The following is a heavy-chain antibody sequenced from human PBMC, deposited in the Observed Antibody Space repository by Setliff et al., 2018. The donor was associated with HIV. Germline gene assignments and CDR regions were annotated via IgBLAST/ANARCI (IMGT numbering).Heavy chain of an antibody. CDR3: ARPSAGGGYNYWYFDL. CDR1: DGSISSTNHY. CDR2: VHYSGST. D-gene: IGHD5-12*01. Sequence: SETLSLTCTVSDGSISSTNHYWGWIRQSPGKRLEWIGTVHYSGSTYYNPSLKSRLTISVDTSTNHFSLKLSSVAAADTAVYYCARPSAGGGYNYWYFDLWGRGTLVTVSS. V-gene: IGHV4-39*02. J-gene: IGHJ2*01.